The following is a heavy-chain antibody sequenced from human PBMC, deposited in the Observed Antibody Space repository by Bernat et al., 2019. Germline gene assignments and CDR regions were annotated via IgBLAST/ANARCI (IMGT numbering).Heavy chain of an antibody. V-gene: IGHV4-34*01. CDR2: INHSGST. CDR1: GGSFSGDY. D-gene: IGHD3-10*01. J-gene: IGHJ5*02. CDR3: ARVYYYGSGSYYNSERREDNWFDP. Sequence: QVQLQQWGAGLLKPSETLSLTCAVYGGSFSGDYWSCIRQPPGKGLEWIGEINHSGSTNYNPSLNSRVTISVDTSKNQFSLKLSSVTAADTAVYYCARVYYYGSGSYYNSERREDNWFDPWGQGTLVTVSS.